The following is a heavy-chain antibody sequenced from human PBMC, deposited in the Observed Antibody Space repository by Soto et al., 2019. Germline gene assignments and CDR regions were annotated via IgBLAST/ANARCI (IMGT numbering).Heavy chain of an antibody. CDR1: GLSVSGSN. J-gene: IGHJ4*02. V-gene: IGHV3-53*01. D-gene: IGHD2-21*01. Sequence: PGGSLSLSCVASGLSVSGSNIYWVRQAAGKGLEWVSVMYSGGSTVNADSVKGRFTVSSDKSKHTLYLQMNSLRVEDTAVYYCAKLNRNVVDHFDCGGQGTLGTAPQ. CDR3: AKLNRNVVDHFDC. CDR2: MYSGGST.